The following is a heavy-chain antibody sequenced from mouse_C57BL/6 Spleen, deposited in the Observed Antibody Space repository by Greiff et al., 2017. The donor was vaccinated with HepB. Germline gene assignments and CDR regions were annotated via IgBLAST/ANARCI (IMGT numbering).Heavy chain of an antibody. CDR2: ISSGSSTI. D-gene: IGHD2-3*01. V-gene: IGHV5-17*01. J-gene: IGHJ2*01. Sequence: EVKLVESGGGLVKPGGSLKLSCAASGFTFSDYGMHWVRQAPEKGLEWVAYISSGSSTIYYADTVKGRFTISRDNAKNTLFLQMTSLRSEDTAMYYCAKLYDGYYSFDYWGQGTTLTVSS. CDR1: GFTFSDYG. CDR3: AKLYDGYYSFDY.